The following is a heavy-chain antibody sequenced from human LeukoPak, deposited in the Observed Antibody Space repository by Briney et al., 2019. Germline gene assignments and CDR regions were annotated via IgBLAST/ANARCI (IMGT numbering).Heavy chain of an antibody. CDR3: AHTNVDFWSGYYALFHY. Sequence: MKSGPTLVKPTQTLTLACTFSGFSLSTSGVGVGWIRQPPGKALEWLALIYWDGDKHYSPSLKSRLTISEDTSKNQVVLTMTNMDPVDTATYYCAHTNVDFWSGYYALFHYWGQGTLVTVSS. J-gene: IGHJ4*02. CDR2: IYWDGDK. CDR1: GFSLSTSGVG. D-gene: IGHD3-3*01. V-gene: IGHV2-5*02.